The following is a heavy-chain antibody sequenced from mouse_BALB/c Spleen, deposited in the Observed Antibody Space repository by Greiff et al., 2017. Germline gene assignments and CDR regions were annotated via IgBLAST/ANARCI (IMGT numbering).Heavy chain of an antibody. V-gene: IGHV5-9-4*01. CDR1: GFTFSSYA. CDR2: ISSGGSYT. CDR3: ARVGGYGYAMDY. Sequence: EVKLLESGGGLVKPGGSLKLSCAASGFTFSSYAMSWVRQSPEKRLEWVAEISSGGSYTYYPDTVTGRFTISRDNAKNTLYLEMSSLRSEDTAMYYCARVGGYGYAMDYWGQGTSVTVSS. J-gene: IGHJ4*01. D-gene: IGHD2-2*01.